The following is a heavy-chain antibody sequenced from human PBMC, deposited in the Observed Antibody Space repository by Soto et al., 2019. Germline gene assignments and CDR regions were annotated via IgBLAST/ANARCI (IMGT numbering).Heavy chain of an antibody. CDR3: ARSKFSGVVTYYYYYGMDV. CDR1: GGSISSYY. CDR2: IYYSGST. J-gene: IGHJ6*02. Sequence: SETLSLTCTVSGGSISSYYWSWIRQPPGKGLEWIGYIYYSGSTNYNPSLKSRVTISVDTSKNQFSLKLSSVTAADTAVYYCARSKFSGVVTYYYYYGMDVWGQGTTVTVSS. D-gene: IGHD3-3*01. V-gene: IGHV4-59*01.